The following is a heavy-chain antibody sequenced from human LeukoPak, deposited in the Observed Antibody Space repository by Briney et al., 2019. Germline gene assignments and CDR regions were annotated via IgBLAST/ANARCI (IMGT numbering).Heavy chain of an antibody. J-gene: IGHJ4*02. CDR3: ARDYNSSPDY. CDR1: GFTFSNYG. Sequence: PGGSLRLSCAASGFTFSNYGMHWVRQAPGKGLXWVSRINNDGTNTMYADSVKGRFTISRDNARNTLYLQMNSLRDDDTAVYYCARDYNSSPDYWGQGTLVTVSS. D-gene: IGHD6-13*01. CDR2: INNDGTNT. V-gene: IGHV3-74*03.